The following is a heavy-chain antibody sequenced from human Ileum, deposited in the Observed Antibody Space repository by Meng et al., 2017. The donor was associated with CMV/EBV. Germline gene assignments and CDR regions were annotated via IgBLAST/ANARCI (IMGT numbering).Heavy chain of an antibody. J-gene: IGHJ5*02. CDR2: IWYDGSNK. CDR3: AKDREDCSSTSCSFRFDP. V-gene: IGHV3-33*06. D-gene: IGHD2-2*01. Sequence: GGSLRLSCTTSGFSLTTYGMHWVRQAPGKGLEWVAVIWYDGSNKYYADSVKGRFTISRDNSKNTLYLQMNSLRAEDTAVYYCAKDREDCSSTSCSFRFDPWGQGTLVTVSS. CDR1: GFSLTTYG.